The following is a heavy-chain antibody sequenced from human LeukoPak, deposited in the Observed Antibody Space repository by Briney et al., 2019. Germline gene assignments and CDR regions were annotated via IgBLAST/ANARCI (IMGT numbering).Heavy chain of an antibody. Sequence: ASVKVSCTASGYTFTGYYMHWVRQAPGQGLEWMGWINPNSGGTNYAQKFQGRVTMTRDTSISTAYMELSRLRSDGTAVYYCASYLYGSGSYYPFDYWGQGTLVTVSS. CDR2: INPNSGGT. V-gene: IGHV1-2*02. CDR3: ASYLYGSGSYYPFDY. CDR1: GYTFTGYY. J-gene: IGHJ4*02. D-gene: IGHD3-10*01.